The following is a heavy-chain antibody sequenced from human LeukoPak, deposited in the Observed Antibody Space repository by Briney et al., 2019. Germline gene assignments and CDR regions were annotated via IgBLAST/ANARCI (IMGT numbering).Heavy chain of an antibody. J-gene: IGHJ4*02. CDR1: GDSVSSNSAA. CDR3: ARLAPYGGNSYFDY. V-gene: IGHV6-1*01. D-gene: IGHD4-23*01. CDR2: TYYRSKWYN. Sequence: SQTLSLTCAISGDSVSSNSAAWNWSRQSPSRGLEWLGRTYYRSKWYNDYAVSEKSRITINPDTSKNQFSLQLKSVTPEDTAVYYCARLAPYGGNSYFDYWGQGTLVTVSS.